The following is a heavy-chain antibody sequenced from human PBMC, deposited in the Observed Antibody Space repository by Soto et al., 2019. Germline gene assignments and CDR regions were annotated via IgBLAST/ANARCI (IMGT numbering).Heavy chain of an antibody. CDR1: GFTFSTHV. CDR2: ISGSGGST. J-gene: IGHJ3*02. Sequence: EVQLLESGGGLVQPGGSLRLSCAASGFTFSTHVMSWVRQAPGKGLEWVSAISGSGGSTYYADSVKGRFTISRDNFKNTLYLQMNSQRAEDTAAYYCASRLAAAGTGPSTFDIWGQGTMVTVSS. CDR3: ASRLAAAGTGPSTFDI. V-gene: IGHV3-23*01. D-gene: IGHD6-13*01.